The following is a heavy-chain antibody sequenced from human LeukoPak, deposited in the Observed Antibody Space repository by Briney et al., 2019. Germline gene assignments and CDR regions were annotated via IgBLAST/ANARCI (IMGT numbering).Heavy chain of an antibody. V-gene: IGHV3-15*01. CDR1: GLTLSNAW. Sequence: GGSLRLSCAASGLTLSNAWMTWVRQAPGEGLEWVGRIRSKTDGGTTDYAAPVKGRFTISRDDSKNTLNLQMNSLKTEDTAVYYCTTWTRDSSGYFADYWGQGTLVTVSS. CDR3: TTWTRDSSGYFADY. CDR2: IRSKTDGGTT. J-gene: IGHJ4*02. D-gene: IGHD3-22*01.